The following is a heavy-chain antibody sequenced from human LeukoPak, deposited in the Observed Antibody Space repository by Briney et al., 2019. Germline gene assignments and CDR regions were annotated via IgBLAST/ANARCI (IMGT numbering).Heavy chain of an antibody. V-gene: IGHV3-23*01. J-gene: IGHJ4*02. CDR1: GCTFSDYA. CDR3: AKDRVFRRSFGSSEKVDY. Sequence: GGSLRLSCAASGCTFSDYAMNWVRQAPGKGLEWVSSILGGGERTSHADSVKGRFTVSRDNSKNILFLEMNSLRAEDTAIYYCAKDRVFRRSFGSSEKVDYWGQGTLVTVSS. D-gene: IGHD3-10*01. CDR2: ILGGGERT.